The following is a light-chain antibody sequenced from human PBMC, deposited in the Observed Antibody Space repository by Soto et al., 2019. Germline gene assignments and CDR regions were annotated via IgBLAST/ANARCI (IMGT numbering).Light chain of an antibody. J-gene: IGLJ1*01. Sequence: QSALTQPASVSGSPGQSITISCTGTSSDVGGYNYVSWYQQHPGKAPKLMIYEVSNRPSGVSNRFSGSKSGNTASLTISGLPADDAAYYFCSSYGSTSTRYVFGTGTKLTVL. CDR3: SSYGSTSTRYV. CDR1: SSDVGGYNY. CDR2: EVS. V-gene: IGLV2-14*01.